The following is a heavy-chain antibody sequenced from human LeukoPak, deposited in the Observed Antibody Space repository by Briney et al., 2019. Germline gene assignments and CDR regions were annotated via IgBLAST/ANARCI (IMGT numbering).Heavy chain of an antibody. J-gene: IGHJ4*02. Sequence: GGSLRLSCAASEFTFSSYAMHWVRQAPGKGLEWVAVISYDGSNKYYADSVKGRFTISRDNSKNTLFLQMNSLRVEDTAVYYCAKAPHYDILTGSYFDYWGQGTLVTVSS. V-gene: IGHV3-30*04. CDR3: AKAPHYDILTGSYFDY. D-gene: IGHD3-9*01. CDR1: EFTFSSYA. CDR2: ISYDGSNK.